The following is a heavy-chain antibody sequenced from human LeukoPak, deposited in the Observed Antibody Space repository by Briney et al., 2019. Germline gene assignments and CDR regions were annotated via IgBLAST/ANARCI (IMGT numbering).Heavy chain of an antibody. D-gene: IGHD4/OR15-4a*01. V-gene: IGHV3-23*01. CDR2: ISGSGDNT. CDR1: GFTFSSYA. Sequence: GGSLRLSCAASGFTFSSYAMSWVRQVPGKGLEWVSVISGSGDNTYYADSVKGRFTISRDNSKNMLYLQMNSLRAEDTAVYYCARDPAMVPYYYYGMDVWGQGTTVTVSS. CDR3: ARDPAMVPYYYYGMDV. J-gene: IGHJ6*02.